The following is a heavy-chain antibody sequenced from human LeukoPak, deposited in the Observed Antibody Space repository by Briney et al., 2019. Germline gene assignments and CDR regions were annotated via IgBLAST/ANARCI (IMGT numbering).Heavy chain of an antibody. CDR1: GFTFSSYS. V-gene: IGHV3-21*01. CDR3: ARAGIVVVVAASGTETGGMDV. J-gene: IGHJ6*02. Sequence: GGSLRLSCAASGFTFSSYSMNWVRQAPGKGLDWVSSISSSSSYIYHADSVKGRFTISRDNAKNSLYLQMNSLRAEDTAVYYCARAGIVVVVAASGTETGGMDVWGQGTTVTVSS. CDR2: ISSSSSYI. D-gene: IGHD2-15*01.